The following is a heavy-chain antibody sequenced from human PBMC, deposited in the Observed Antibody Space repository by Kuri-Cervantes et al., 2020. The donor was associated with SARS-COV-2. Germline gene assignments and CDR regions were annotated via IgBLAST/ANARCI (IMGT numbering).Heavy chain of an antibody. Sequence: GESLKISCAASGFTFTDYWMSWVRQAPGKGLEWVGNVRPDGNSKGYVDAVKGRFTISRDNAKNSLYLQMDSLSAEDTAVYYCARGGRYYFDYWGQGSLVTVSS. J-gene: IGHJ4*02. CDR1: GFTFTDYW. D-gene: IGHD1-26*01. CDR2: VRPDGNSK. CDR3: ARGGRYYFDY. V-gene: IGHV3-7*03.